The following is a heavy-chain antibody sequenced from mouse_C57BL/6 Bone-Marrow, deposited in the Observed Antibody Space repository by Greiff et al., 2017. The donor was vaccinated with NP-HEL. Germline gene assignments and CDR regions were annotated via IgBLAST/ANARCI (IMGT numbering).Heavy chain of an antibody. Sequence: EVQGVESGGGLVKPGGSLKLSCAASGFTFSSYAMSWVRQTPEKRLEWVATISDGGSYTYYPDNVKGRFTISRDNAKTNLYLQMSHLKSEDTAMYYCARIYPQSWFAYWGQGTLVTVSA. CDR1: GFTFSSYA. J-gene: IGHJ3*01. CDR3: ARIYPQSWFAY. D-gene: IGHD2-1*01. V-gene: IGHV5-4*01. CDR2: ISDGGSYT.